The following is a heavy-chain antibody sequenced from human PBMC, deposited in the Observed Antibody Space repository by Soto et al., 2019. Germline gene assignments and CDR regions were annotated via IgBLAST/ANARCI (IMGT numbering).Heavy chain of an antibody. J-gene: IGHJ6*03. D-gene: IGHD1-26*01. CDR2: IKQDGSEK. Sequence: GGSLRLSCAASGFTFSSYWMSWVRQAPGKGLEWVANIKQDGSEKYYVDSVKGRFTISRDNAKNSLYLQMNSLRAEDTAVYYCARDIGDSAVYYYYYYMDVWGKGTTVTVSS. CDR3: ARDIGDSAVYYYYYYMDV. CDR1: GFTFSSYW. V-gene: IGHV3-7*01.